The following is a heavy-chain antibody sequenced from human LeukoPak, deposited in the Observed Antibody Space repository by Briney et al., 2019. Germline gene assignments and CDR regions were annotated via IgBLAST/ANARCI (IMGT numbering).Heavy chain of an antibody. V-gene: IGHV4-39*01. CDR2: IYYSGST. D-gene: IGHD2-2*01. CDR1: GGSISSSSYY. CDR3: ARQIKTKYYCSSTSCSDY. J-gene: IGHJ4*02. Sequence: SETLSLTCTVSGGSISSSSYYWGWIRQPPGKGLEWIGSIYYSGSTYYNPSLKSRVTISVDTSKNQFSLKLSSVTAADTAVYYCARQIKTKYYCSSTSCSDYWGQGTLVTVSS.